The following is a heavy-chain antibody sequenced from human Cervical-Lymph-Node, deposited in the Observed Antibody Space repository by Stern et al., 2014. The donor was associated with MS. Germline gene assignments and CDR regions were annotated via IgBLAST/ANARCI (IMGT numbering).Heavy chain of an antibody. D-gene: IGHD1-14*01. V-gene: IGHV1-69*01. CDR2: IIPISGKA. CDR1: GDSLSRFA. CDR3: ASSYTGWDNPYHFYGMDV. J-gene: IGHJ6*02. Sequence: VQLVQSGAEVKKPGSSVKVSCKASGDSLSRFAISWVRQAPGQGLEWMGGIIPISGKANYEQKFQGRVKLIADEATSTAYMELSSLKSEDAAVYYCASSYTGWDNPYHFYGMDVWGQGTTVTVSS.